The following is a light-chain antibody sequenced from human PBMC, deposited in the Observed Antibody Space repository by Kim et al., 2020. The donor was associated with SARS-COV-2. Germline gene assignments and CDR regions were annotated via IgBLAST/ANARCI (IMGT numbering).Light chain of an antibody. CDR1: QSVLYRANNKNC. CDR2: WAS. CDR3: QQYYSTPLT. J-gene: IGKJ1*01. V-gene: IGKV4-1*01. Sequence: ATINCKSSQSVLYRANNKNCLAWYQQKPGQPPKLLISWASTRESGVPDRFSGSGSGTDFTLTISSLQAEDVSVYYCQQYYSTPLTFGQGTKVDIK.